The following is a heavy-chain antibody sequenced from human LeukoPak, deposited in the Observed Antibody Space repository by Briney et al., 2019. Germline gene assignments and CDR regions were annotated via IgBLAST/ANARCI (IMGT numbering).Heavy chain of an antibody. CDR1: EFTFSSYR. CDR3: AKDPSGYNDYYYYYYMDV. V-gene: IGHV3-7*01. D-gene: IGHD3-9*01. Sequence: PGGSLRLSCAASEFTFSSYRMSWVRQAPGKGLEWVANIKQDGSNKYYADSVKGRFTISRDNSKNTLYLQMNSLRAEDTAVYYCAKDPSGYNDYYYYYYMDVWGKGTTVTISS. CDR2: IKQDGSNK. J-gene: IGHJ6*03.